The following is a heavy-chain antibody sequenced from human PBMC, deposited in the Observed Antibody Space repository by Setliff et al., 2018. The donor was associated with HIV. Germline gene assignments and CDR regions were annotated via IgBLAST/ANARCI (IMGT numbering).Heavy chain of an antibody. CDR2: IYTSGST. CDR3: ARGRQLYYYYMDV. J-gene: IGHJ6*03. D-gene: IGHD6-13*01. CDR1: GGSISSGSYY. Sequence: SDTLSLTCTVSGGSISSGSYYWSWIRQPAGKGLEWIGHIYTSGSTNYNPSLKSRVTISVDTSKNQFSLKLSSVTAADTAVYYCARGRQLYYYYMDVWGKGTTVTVSS. V-gene: IGHV4-61*09.